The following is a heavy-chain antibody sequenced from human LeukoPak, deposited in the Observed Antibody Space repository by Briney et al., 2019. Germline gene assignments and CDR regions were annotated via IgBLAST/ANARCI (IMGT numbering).Heavy chain of an antibody. V-gene: IGHV3-21*06. CDR3: ARRGYYDSSGYDY. J-gene: IGHJ4*02. CDR2: ISGDSSDI. CDR1: GFTFRNHA. D-gene: IGHD3-22*01. Sequence: GGSLRLSCAASGFTFRNHAMNWVRRAPGKGLEWVSSISGDSSDIYYADSVKGRFTISRDNAKNSLYLQMNSLGAEDTALYYCARRGYYDSSGYDYWGQGTLVTVPS.